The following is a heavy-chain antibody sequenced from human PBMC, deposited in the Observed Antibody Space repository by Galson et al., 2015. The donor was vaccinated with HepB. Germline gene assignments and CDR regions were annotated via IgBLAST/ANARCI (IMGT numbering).Heavy chain of an antibody. V-gene: IGHV3-23*01. Sequence: SLRLSCAASGFTFSSYAMSWVRQAPGKGLEWVSAISGSGGSKYYADSVKGRFTISRDNSKNRLYLQMNSLRAEDTAVYYCAKDPWGRFGGELSIGDDYWGQGTLVTVSS. CDR1: GFTFSSYA. J-gene: IGHJ4*01. CDR2: ISGSGGSK. D-gene: IGHD3-16*02. CDR3: AKDPWGRFGGELSIGDDY.